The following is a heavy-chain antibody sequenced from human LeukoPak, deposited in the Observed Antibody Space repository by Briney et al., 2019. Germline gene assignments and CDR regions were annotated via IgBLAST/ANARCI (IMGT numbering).Heavy chain of an antibody. V-gene: IGHV3-48*03. D-gene: IGHD3-22*01. CDR3: AGDPNHYDNFFDY. CDR1: GFIFSSHE. Sequence: HPGGSLRLSCAASGFIFSSHEMNWVRQAPGKGLEWVSYIRSSGSTIYYADSVKGRFTISRDNARNSLYLQMNSLRAEDTAVYYCAGDPNHYDNFFDYWGQGILVTVSS. CDR2: IRSSGSTI. J-gene: IGHJ4*02.